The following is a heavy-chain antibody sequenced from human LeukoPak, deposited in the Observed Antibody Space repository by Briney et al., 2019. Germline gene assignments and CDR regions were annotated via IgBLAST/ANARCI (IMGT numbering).Heavy chain of an antibody. CDR3: ARDRDGYNAFDY. CDR2: ISSSSSYI. J-gene: IGHJ4*02. D-gene: IGHD5-24*01. V-gene: IGHV3-21*01. Sequence: SGGSLRLSCAASGFTFSSYSMNWVRQAPGKGLEWVSSISSSSSYIYYADSVKGRFTISRDNAKNSLYLQMNSLRAEDTAVYYCARDRDGYNAFDYWSQGTLVTVSS. CDR1: GFTFSSYS.